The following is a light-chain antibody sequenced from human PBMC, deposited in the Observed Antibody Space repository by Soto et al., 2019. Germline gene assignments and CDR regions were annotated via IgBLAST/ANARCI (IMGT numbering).Light chain of an antibody. V-gene: IGKV3-15*01. Sequence: EIVMTQSPATLSVSAGERATLSCRASQSVSSNLAWYQQKPGQTPRLLIYGASTRATGIPARFSGSGSGTDLTLTISSLQSEDFAVYYCQQYSSWPPITFGQGTKVEIK. CDR2: GAS. CDR3: QQYSSWPPIT. J-gene: IGKJ2*01. CDR1: QSVSSN.